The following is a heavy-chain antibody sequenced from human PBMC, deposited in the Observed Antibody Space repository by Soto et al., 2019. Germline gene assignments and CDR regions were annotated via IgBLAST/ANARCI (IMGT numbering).Heavy chain of an antibody. CDR1: GFTFSSYA. CDR2: ISSNGGST. Sequence: EVQLVESGGGLVQPGGSLRLSCAASGFTFSSYAMYWVRQAPGKGLEHVSAISSNGGSTYYANSVKGRFTISRDNSKNTLYLQMGSLRAEDMAVYYCARTGLDTAMVTVFDYWGQGTLVTVSS. D-gene: IGHD5-18*01. CDR3: ARTGLDTAMVTVFDY. J-gene: IGHJ4*02. V-gene: IGHV3-64*01.